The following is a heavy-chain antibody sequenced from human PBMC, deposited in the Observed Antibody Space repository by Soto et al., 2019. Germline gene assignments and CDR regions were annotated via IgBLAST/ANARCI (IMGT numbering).Heavy chain of an antibody. CDR3: ARALFGRSTWFDP. CDR1: GGSISSGGYY. CDR2: IYYSGST. V-gene: IGHV4-61*08. D-gene: IGHD3-16*01. Sequence: TSETLSLTCTVSGGSISSGGYYWSWIRQHPGKGLEWIGYIYYSGSTYYNPSLQSRVTISVDTSKNQFSLKLSSVTAADTAVYYCARALFGRSTWFDPWGQGTLVTVSS. J-gene: IGHJ5*02.